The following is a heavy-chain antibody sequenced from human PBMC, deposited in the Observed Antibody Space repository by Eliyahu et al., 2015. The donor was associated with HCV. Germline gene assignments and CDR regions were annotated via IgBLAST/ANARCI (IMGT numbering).Heavy chain of an antibody. Sequence: QVQLQQWGAGLLKPSETLSLTCAVYGGSFSDYYWSWIRQPPGRGLEWIGEINHSGSTDYNPSLKSRVTISVDTSKNQFSLKLSSVTAADTAVYYCARGRTYGDYDFCFDPWGQGTLVTVSS. CDR2: INHSGST. V-gene: IGHV4-34*01. CDR1: GGSFSDYY. J-gene: IGHJ5*02. D-gene: IGHD4-17*01. CDR3: ARGRTYGDYDFCFDP.